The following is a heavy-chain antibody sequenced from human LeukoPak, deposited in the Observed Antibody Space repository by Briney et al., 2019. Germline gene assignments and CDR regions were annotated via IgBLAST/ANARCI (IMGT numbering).Heavy chain of an antibody. V-gene: IGHV4-61*02. J-gene: IGHJ4*02. Sequence: TLSLTCTVSGGSISSGSYYSSSIRPPAGNGLEYIGRIYTSGSTNYNPSLKSRGTISVDTSKTQFFLTLSSVTAPDTAVYYCARSIVVEPAAISPSAYWGQGTLATVSS. D-gene: IGHD2-2*01. CDR3: ARSIVVEPAAISPSAY. CDR2: IYTSGST. CDR1: GGSISSGSYY.